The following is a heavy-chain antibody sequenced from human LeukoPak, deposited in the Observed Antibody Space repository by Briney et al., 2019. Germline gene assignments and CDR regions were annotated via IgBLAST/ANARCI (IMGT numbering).Heavy chain of an antibody. CDR1: GYTFTSYY. CDR3: ARDVVVVVAATPDYYYYGMDV. J-gene: IGHJ6*04. Sequence: ASVKVSCKASGYTFTSYYMHWVRQAPGQGLEWMGIINPSGGGTSYAQKFQGRVTMTRDTSTSTVYMELSSLRSEDTAVYYCARDVVVVVAATPDYYYYGMDVWGKGTTVTVSS. CDR2: INPSGGGT. D-gene: IGHD2-15*01. V-gene: IGHV1-46*01.